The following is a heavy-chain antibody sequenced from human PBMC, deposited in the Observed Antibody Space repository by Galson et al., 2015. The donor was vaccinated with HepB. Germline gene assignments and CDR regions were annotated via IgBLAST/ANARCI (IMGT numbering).Heavy chain of an antibody. J-gene: IGHJ6*02. D-gene: IGHD2-2*01. CDR2: INHSGST. Sequence: ETLSLTCAVYGESFSNYYWSWIRQPPGKGLEWIGEINHSGSTNYNPSLKSRVTISVDTSKNQFSPKLSSVTAADTAVYYCARCRPRIVVVPAAMDVWGQGTTVTVSS. V-gene: IGHV4-34*01. CDR1: GESFSNYY. CDR3: ARCRPRIVVVPAAMDV.